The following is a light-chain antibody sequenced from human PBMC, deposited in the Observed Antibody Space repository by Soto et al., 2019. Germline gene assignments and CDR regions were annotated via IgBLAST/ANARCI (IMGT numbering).Light chain of an antibody. CDR1: QSVSSY. J-gene: IGKJ5*01. V-gene: IGKV3-11*01. CDR2: DAS. CDR3: QQRSNWPPG. Sequence: EVGWTRSPATLSLSPGERATLSCRASQSVSSYLAWYQQKPGQAPRLLIYDASNRATGIPARFSGSGSGTDFTLTISSLEPEDFAVYYCQQRSNWPPGFGQGTRLEIK.